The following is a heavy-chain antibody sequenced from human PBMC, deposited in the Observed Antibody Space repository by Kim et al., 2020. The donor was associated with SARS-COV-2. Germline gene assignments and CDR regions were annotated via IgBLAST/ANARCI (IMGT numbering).Heavy chain of an antibody. Sequence: ASVKVSCKASGYTFTSYAMHWVRQAPGQRLEWMGWINAGNGNTKYSQKFQGRVTITRDTSASTAYMELSSLRSEDTAVYYCARVYVVGATSAFDIWGQGTMVTVSS. CDR2: INAGNGNT. CDR1: GYTFTSYA. V-gene: IGHV1-3*01. CDR3: ARVYVVGATSAFDI. J-gene: IGHJ3*02. D-gene: IGHD1-26*01.